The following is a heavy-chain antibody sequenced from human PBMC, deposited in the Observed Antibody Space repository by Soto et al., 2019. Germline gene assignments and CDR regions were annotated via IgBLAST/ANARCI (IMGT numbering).Heavy chain of an antibody. J-gene: IGHJ4*02. D-gene: IGHD6-13*01. Sequence: XECLGLPWGASAFTFSSYAMHWVPQAPNKGLEWVTIISYDGSDKYYIDSVKGRFTISRENSKNTHYRQRNSLTAEDTDVYYGAKGLIDGGYSSSWAPFDCWGQGTLVTVSS. CDR3: AKGLIDGGYSSSWAPFDC. CDR2: ISYDGSDK. V-gene: IGHV3-30*18. CDR1: AFTFSSYA.